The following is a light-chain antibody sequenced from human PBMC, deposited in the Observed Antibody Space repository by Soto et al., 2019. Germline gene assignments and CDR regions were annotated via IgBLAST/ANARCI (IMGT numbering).Light chain of an antibody. V-gene: IGKV3-20*01. J-gene: IGKJ1*01. CDR2: GAS. CDR3: QQYGSSPGT. CDR1: QSVSSY. Sequence: TQSLAILSVTKRERATLSCRANQSVSSYLAWYQQKPSQAPRLLIYGASSRATGIPDRFSGSGSGTDFTLTISRLEPEDFAVYYCQQYGSSPGTFGQGTKVDIK.